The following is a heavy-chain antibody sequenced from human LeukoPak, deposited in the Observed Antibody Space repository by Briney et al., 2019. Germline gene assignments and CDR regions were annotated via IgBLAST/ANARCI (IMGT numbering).Heavy chain of an antibody. V-gene: IGHV4-59*01. Sequence: SETLSLTCTVSGGSIRSYYWSWIRQPPGKGLEWIGYIYYSGSTNYNPSLKSRVTISVDTSKNQFSLKLSSVTAADTAVYYCARVGERGTHYGDLYYFDYWGQGTLVTVSS. D-gene: IGHD4-17*01. CDR3: ARVGERGTHYGDLYYFDY. CDR1: GGSIRSYY. CDR2: IYYSGST. J-gene: IGHJ4*02.